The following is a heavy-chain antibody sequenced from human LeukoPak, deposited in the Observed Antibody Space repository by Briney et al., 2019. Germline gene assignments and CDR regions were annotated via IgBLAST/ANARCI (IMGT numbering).Heavy chain of an antibody. CDR3: ARGRATPRYIDY. CDR2: INHSGST. V-gene: IGHV4-34*01. J-gene: IGHJ4*02. D-gene: IGHD5-24*01. CDR1: GGSFSGYY. Sequence: PSETLSLTCAVYGGSFSGYYWSWIRQPPGKRLEWIGEINHSGSTNYNPSLKSRVTISVDTSKNQFSLKLSSVTAADTAVYYCARGRATPRYIDYWGQGTLVTVSS.